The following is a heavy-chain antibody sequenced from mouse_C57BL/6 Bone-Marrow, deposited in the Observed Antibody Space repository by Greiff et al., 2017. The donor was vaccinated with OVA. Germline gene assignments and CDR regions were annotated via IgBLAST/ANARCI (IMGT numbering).Heavy chain of an antibody. V-gene: IGHV1-64*01. Sequence: QVQLQQSGAELVKPGASVKLSCKASGYTFTSYWMHWVKQRPGQGLEWIGMIHPNSGSTNYNEKFKSKATLTVDKSSSTAYMQLGSLTSEDSAVYYCARWGTYYYGSSPAWFAYWGQGTLVTVSA. CDR1: GYTFTSYW. CDR2: IHPNSGST. D-gene: IGHD1-1*01. J-gene: IGHJ3*01. CDR3: ARWGTYYYGSSPAWFAY.